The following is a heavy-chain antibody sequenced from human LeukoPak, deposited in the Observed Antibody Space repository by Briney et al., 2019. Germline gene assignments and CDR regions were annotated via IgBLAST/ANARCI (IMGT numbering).Heavy chain of an antibody. CDR3: ARGGEDSGLYPAF. J-gene: IGHJ4*02. V-gene: IGHV1-2*02. CDR2: VHPNTGVT. CDR1: GYPLSDFY. Sequence: ASVKVSCKTSGYPLSDFYIHWVRQAPGQGLEWVGWVHPNTGVTNYAQKFKGRVTLTKDTSVTTSFMDLTSLTPDDTALYYCARGGEDSGLYPAFWGQGTLVTVSS. D-gene: IGHD1-26*01.